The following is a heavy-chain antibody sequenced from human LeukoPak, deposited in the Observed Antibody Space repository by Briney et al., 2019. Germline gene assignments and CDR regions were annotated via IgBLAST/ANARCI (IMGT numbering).Heavy chain of an antibody. CDR3: AKDPMVREVIKEYFQH. V-gene: IGHV3-23*01. J-gene: IGHJ1*01. Sequence: GGSLRLSCAASGFTFSSYAMSWVRQAPGKGLEWVSAISGSGGSTYYADSVKGRYTISRDNSKNTLYLQMNSLRAEDTAVYYCAKDPMVREVIKEYFQHWGQGTLVTVSS. D-gene: IGHD3-10*01. CDR1: GFTFSSYA. CDR2: ISGSGGST.